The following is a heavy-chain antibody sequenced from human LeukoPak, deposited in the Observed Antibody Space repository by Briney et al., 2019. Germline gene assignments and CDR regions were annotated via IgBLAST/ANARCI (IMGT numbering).Heavy chain of an antibody. D-gene: IGHD4/OR15-4a*01. CDR1: GGSISSSSYY. CDR2: IYYSGST. CDR3: ARGGDGKDHPTMVVFDY. Sequence: KPSETLSLTCTVSGGSISSSSYYWGWIRQPPGKGLEWIGSIYYSGSTYYNPSLKSRVTISVDTSKNQFSLKLSSVTAADTAVYYCARGGDGKDHPTMVVFDYWGQGTLVTVSS. V-gene: IGHV4-39*07. J-gene: IGHJ4*02.